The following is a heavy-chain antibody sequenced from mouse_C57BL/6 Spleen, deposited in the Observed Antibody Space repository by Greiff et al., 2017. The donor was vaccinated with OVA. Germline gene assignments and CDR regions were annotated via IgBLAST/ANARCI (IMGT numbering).Heavy chain of an antibody. J-gene: IGHJ4*01. V-gene: IGHV5-6*01. CDR2: ISSGGSYT. CDR3: TRKDDGRGAMDY. CDR1: GFTFSSYG. Sequence: EVNVVESGGDLVKPGGSLKLSCAASGFTFSSYGMSWVRQTPDKRLEWVATISSGGSYTYYPDSVKGRFTISRDNAKNTLYLQMSSLKSEDTAMYYCTRKDDGRGAMDYWGQGTSVTVSS. D-gene: IGHD2-3*01.